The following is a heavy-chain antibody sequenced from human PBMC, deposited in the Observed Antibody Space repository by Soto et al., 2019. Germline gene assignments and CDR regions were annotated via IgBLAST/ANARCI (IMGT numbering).Heavy chain of an antibody. D-gene: IGHD6-13*01. Sequence: QVQLVQSGAEVKKPGASVKVSCKASGYTFTSYAMHWVRQAPGQRLEWMGWINAGNGNTKYSQKFQGRVTITRDTSASTAYMELSSLRSEDTAVYYCARAAVQQLANNWFDPWGQGTLVTVSS. CDR1: GYTFTSYA. CDR2: INAGNGNT. J-gene: IGHJ5*02. CDR3: ARAAVQQLANNWFDP. V-gene: IGHV1-3*01.